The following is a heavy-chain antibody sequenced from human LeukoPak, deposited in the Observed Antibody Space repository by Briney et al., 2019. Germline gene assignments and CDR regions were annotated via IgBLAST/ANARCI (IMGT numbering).Heavy chain of an antibody. CDR1: GGSISSYY. CDR3: ARQWYNNDYYYMDV. J-gene: IGHJ6*03. V-gene: IGHV4-4*07. D-gene: IGHD1-1*01. CDR2: IYASGST. Sequence: PSETLSLTYTVSGGSISSYYWSWIRQPAGKGLEWIGRIYASGSTNYNPSLKSRVTMSVDTSKNQFSLKLTSVTAADTAVYYCARQWYNNDYYYMDVWGKGAMVTISS.